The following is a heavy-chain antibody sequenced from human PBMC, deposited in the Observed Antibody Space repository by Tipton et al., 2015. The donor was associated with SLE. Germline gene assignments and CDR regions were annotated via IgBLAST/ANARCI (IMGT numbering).Heavy chain of an antibody. D-gene: IGHD5-18*01. J-gene: IGHJ4*02. CDR1: GYTFTTYG. CDR3: ARVRVDTAMGVFDF. Sequence: QSGAEVKKPGASVRVSCKASGYTFTTYGISRARQAPGQGLEWMGWISTYNGNTNYAQKLQGRVTMTSDTSTSTAYMELRSLRSDDTAIYYCARVRVDTAMGVFDFWGQGTLVTVSS. V-gene: IGHV1-18*01. CDR2: ISTYNGNT.